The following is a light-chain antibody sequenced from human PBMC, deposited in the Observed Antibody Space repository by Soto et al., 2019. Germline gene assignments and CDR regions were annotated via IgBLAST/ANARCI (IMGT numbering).Light chain of an antibody. J-gene: IGKJ5*01. V-gene: IGKV1-17*03. CDR3: LQHNNFPLT. CDR2: DAS. Sequence: DIHMTQSPSSLSASVGDRVTITCRASQGISNHLIWFQLKPGKVPKRLIYDASSLQTGVPSRFSGSGSGTDFTPTISSLQPEDFATYYCLQHNNFPLTFGQGTRLEIK. CDR1: QGISNH.